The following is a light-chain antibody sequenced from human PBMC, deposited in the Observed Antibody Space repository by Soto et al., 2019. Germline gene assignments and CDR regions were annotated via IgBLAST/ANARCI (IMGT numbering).Light chain of an antibody. Sequence: QSVLTQPASVPRSPGQSITISCTGTVSDVGGYNYVSLYQQHPGKAPKLMIYDVSNRPSGVSNRFSGSKSGNTASLTISGLQAEDEADYYCSSYTSSSTLDVVGTGTKVTVL. J-gene: IGLJ1*01. CDR3: SSYTSSSTLDV. CDR2: DVS. V-gene: IGLV2-14*01. CDR1: VSDVGGYNY.